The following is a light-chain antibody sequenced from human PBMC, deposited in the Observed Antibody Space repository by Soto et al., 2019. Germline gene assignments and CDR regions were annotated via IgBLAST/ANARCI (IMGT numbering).Light chain of an antibody. V-gene: IGLV1-44*01. CDR2: SND. CDR1: SSNIGPNT. Sequence: QSVLTQPPSASGTPGQRVTISCSGSSSNIGPNTVNWYQQLPGTAPKLLIYSNDQRPSGVPARFSGSKSGTSASLAISGLQSEDDADYYWAAWNDTLDGPIVGGGTQLTVL. CDR3: AAWNDTLDGPI. J-gene: IGLJ2*01.